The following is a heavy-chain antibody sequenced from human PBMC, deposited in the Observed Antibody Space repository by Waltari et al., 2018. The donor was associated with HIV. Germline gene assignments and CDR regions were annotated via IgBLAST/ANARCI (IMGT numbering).Heavy chain of an antibody. CDR3: VKDVGDDEDPWGPQFDF. J-gene: IGHJ4*02. V-gene: IGHV3-9*01. D-gene: IGHD5-12*01. CDR1: GFTFDDYG. Sequence: EVQLVESGGGLVQPGRSLRLSCAASGFTFDDYGMHWVRQVPGKGLEWVSGISGNSGTKVFSDSLKNRISFARDNANNSLYLEIHSLRTEDTALYYCVKDVGDDEDPWGPQFDFWGQGTLVTVSS. CDR2: ISGNSGTK.